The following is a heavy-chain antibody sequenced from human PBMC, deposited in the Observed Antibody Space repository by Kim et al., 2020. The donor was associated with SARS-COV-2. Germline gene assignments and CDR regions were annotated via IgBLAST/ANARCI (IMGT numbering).Heavy chain of an antibody. CDR2: ISSSSSYI. V-gene: IGHV3-21*01. Sequence: GGSLRLSCAASGFTFSSYSMNWVRQAPGKGLEWVSSISSSSSYIYYADSVKGRFTISRDNAKNSLYLQMNSLRAEDTAVYYCARDETYSGYDFGDYYYVMDVWGQGTTVTVSS. CDR1: GFTFSSYS. CDR3: ARDETYSGYDFGDYYYVMDV. D-gene: IGHD5-12*01. J-gene: IGHJ6*02.